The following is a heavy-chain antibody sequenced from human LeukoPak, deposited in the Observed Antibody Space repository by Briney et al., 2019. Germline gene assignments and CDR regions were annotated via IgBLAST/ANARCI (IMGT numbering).Heavy chain of an antibody. D-gene: IGHD3-10*01. Sequence: PGGSLRLSCAASGFTFSSYEMNWVRQAPGKGLEWVSYISSSGSTIYYADSVKGRFTISRDNAKNSLYLQMNRLRAEDTAVYYCARDWVTMVRTNYYYYGMDVWGKGTTVTVSS. J-gene: IGHJ6*04. CDR3: ARDWVTMVRTNYYYYGMDV. CDR2: ISSSGSTI. CDR1: GFTFSSYE. V-gene: IGHV3-48*03.